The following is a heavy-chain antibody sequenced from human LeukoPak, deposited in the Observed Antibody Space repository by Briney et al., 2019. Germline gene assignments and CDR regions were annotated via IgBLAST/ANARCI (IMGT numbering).Heavy chain of an antibody. CDR2: FDPEDGET. J-gene: IGHJ4*02. CDR1: GYTLTELS. Sequence: ASVKVSCKVSGYTLTELSMHWVRQAPGKGLEWMGGFDPEDGETIYAQKFQGRVTMAEDTSTDTAYMELSSLRSEDTAVYYCATEPLYYYDSSGYLYWGQGTLVTVSS. CDR3: ATEPLYYYDSSGYLY. D-gene: IGHD3-22*01. V-gene: IGHV1-24*01.